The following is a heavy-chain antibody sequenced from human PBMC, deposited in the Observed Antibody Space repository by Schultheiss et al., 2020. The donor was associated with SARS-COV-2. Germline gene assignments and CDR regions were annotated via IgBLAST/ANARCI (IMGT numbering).Heavy chain of an antibody. CDR1: GFTFSSYE. CDR2: ISYDGSNK. D-gene: IGHD6-19*01. CDR3: ARDRVSSGRPDWFDP. J-gene: IGHJ5*02. V-gene: IGHV3-30*04. Sequence: GESLKISCEASGFTFSSYEMNWVRQAPGKGLEWVAVISYDGSNKYYADSVKGRFTISRDNSKNTLYLQMNSLRDEDTAMYYCARDRVSSGRPDWFDPWGQGTLVTVSS.